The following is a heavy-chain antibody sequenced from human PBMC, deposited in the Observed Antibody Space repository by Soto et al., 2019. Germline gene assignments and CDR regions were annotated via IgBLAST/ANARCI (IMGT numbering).Heavy chain of an antibody. V-gene: IGHV4-59*01. D-gene: IGHD6-13*01. CDR2: IYYTGST. CDR3: AKIAATGIWVDY. J-gene: IGHJ4*02. CDR1: GGSISSYY. Sequence: PSETLSLTCTVSGGSISSYYWSWVRQPPGKGLEWIAYIYYTGSTNYNPSLKSRVTLSADTSKNQFSLKLSSVTAADTAMYYCAKIAATGIWVDYWGQGTLVTVSS.